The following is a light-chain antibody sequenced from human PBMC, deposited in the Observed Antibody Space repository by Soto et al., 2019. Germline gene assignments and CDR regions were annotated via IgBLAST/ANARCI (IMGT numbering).Light chain of an antibody. CDR3: QQYENLPT. J-gene: IGKJ5*01. CDR2: DAS. CDR1: QNINNY. V-gene: IGKV1-33*01. Sequence: DIQMTQSPSSLSASVGDSVTITGQASQNINNYLNWYQQKPGTAPNPLIYDASNLEAGVPSRFRGSGSGTDSTFTISRLKPEDIATDYCQQYENLPTFGQGTRLEIK.